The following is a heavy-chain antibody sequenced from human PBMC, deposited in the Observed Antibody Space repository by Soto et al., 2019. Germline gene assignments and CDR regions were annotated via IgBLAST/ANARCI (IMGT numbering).Heavy chain of an antibody. D-gene: IGHD3-16*01. V-gene: IGHV3-23*01. J-gene: IGHJ4*02. CDR3: AKDGDDYIWGSYPGFDY. CDR2: ISGSGGST. Sequence: GGSLRLSCAASGFTFSSYAMSWVRQAPGKGLEWVSAISGSGGSTYYADSVKGRFTISRDNSKNTLYLQMNSLRAEDTAVYYCAKDGDDYIWGSYPGFDYWGQGTLVTVSS. CDR1: GFTFSSYA.